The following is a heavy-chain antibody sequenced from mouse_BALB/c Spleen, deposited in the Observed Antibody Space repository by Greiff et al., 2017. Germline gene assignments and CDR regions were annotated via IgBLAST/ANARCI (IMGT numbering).Heavy chain of an antibody. Sequence: ESGPGLVKPSQSLSLTCSVTGYSITSGYYWNWIRQFPGNKLEWMGYISYDGSNNYNPSLKNRISITRDTSKNQFFLKLNSVTTEDTATYYCASYRYDGAWFAYWGQGTLVTVSA. CDR1: GYSITSGYY. D-gene: IGHD2-14*01. J-gene: IGHJ3*01. V-gene: IGHV3-6*02. CDR2: ISYDGSN. CDR3: ASYRYDGAWFAY.